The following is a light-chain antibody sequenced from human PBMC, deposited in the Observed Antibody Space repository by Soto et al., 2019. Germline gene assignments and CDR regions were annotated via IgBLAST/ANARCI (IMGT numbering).Light chain of an antibody. CDR2: YDS. CDR3: QVWDSSSDSYV. V-gene: IGLV3-21*04. J-gene: IGLJ1*01. CDR1: NIGSKS. Sequence: SYELTQTPSVSVAPGKTARITCGGNNIGSKSVNWYQQKPGQAPVLVIYYDSDRPSGIPERFSGSNSGNTATLTISRVEAGDEADYYCQVWDSSSDSYVFGTGTKVTVL.